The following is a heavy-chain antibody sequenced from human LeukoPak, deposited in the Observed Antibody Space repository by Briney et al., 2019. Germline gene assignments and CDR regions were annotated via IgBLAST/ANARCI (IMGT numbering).Heavy chain of an antibody. Sequence: GASVKVSCKASGYTFTSYGISWVRQAPGQGLEWMGWISAYNGNTNYAQKLQGRVTMTTDTSTSTAYMELRSLRSDDTAVYYCARYDGDYGDYGPAFDIWGQGTMVTVSS. CDR1: GYTFTSYG. CDR3: ARYDGDYGDYGPAFDI. J-gene: IGHJ3*02. D-gene: IGHD4-17*01. CDR2: ISAYNGNT. V-gene: IGHV1-18*01.